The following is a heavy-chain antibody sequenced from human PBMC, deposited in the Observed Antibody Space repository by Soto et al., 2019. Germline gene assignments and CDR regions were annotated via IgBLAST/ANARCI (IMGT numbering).Heavy chain of an antibody. CDR2: TYYRSKWYK. CDR1: VYSVSSNSAA. D-gene: IGHD6-19*01. J-gene: IGHJ4*02. Sequence: SQTLSLTCAISVYSVSSNSAAWNWIMQSPSRGLEWLGRTYYRSKWYKDYDLSVKSRITINLDTSKNQISLQLNSVTPEDTAVYYCARGAVADYSRVFEYWGQGTLVTVSS. V-gene: IGHV6-1*01. CDR3: ARGAVADYSRVFEY.